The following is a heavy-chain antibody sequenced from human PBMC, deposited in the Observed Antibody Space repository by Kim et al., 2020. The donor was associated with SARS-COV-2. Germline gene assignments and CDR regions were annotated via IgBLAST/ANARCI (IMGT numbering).Heavy chain of an antibody. CDR3: ARGPWYCSSTSCYEPPDYYGMDV. CDR1: GGSISSGGYY. CDR2: IYYSGST. J-gene: IGHJ6*02. D-gene: IGHD2-2*01. Sequence: SETLSLTCTVSGGSISSGGYYWSWIRQHPGKGLEWIGYIYYSGSTYYNPSLKSRVTISVDTSKNQFSLKLSSVTAADTAVYYCARGPWYCSSTSCYEPPDYYGMDVWGQGTTVTVSS. V-gene: IGHV4-31*03.